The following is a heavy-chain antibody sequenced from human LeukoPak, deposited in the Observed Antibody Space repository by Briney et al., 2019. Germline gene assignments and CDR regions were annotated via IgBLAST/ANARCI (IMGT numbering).Heavy chain of an antibody. Sequence: SETLSLTCTVSGGSISSSSYYWGWIRQPPGKGLEWIGTIYYSGSTYYNPSLKSRVTISVDTSKNKFSLKLTSVTAADTAVYYCARVEGYSSTWSPFDIWGQGTMVTVSS. J-gene: IGHJ3*02. CDR3: ARVEGYSSTWSPFDI. CDR1: GGSISSSSYY. V-gene: IGHV4-39*07. CDR2: IYYSGST. D-gene: IGHD6-13*01.